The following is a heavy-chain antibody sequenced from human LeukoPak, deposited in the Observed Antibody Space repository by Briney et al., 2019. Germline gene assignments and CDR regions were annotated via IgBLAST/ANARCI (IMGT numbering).Heavy chain of an antibody. Sequence: SQTLSLTCTVSGRAISSHYWSWVRQPPRKGLEWIGYTHYSGSTNYNPSVKSRVTISVDTSKNQFSLRLSSVTAADTAVYYCARLEGYYGSGSTNWFDPWGQGTLVTVSS. J-gene: IGHJ5*02. D-gene: IGHD3-10*01. CDR3: ARLEGYYGSGSTNWFDP. CDR1: GRAISSHY. CDR2: THYSGST. V-gene: IGHV4-59*08.